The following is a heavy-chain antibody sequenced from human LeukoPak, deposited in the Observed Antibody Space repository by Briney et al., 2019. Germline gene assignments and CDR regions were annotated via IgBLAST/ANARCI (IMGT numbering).Heavy chain of an antibody. V-gene: IGHV1-18*04. CDR2: ISAYNGNT. CDR1: GYTFTSYG. J-gene: IGHJ6*04. Sequence: VASVKVSCKASGYTFTSYGISWVRQAPGQGLEWMGWISAYNGNTNYAQKLQGRVTMTTDTSTSTAYMELRSLRSDDTAVYYCAEDIPHPYYDFWGGYFRSGFDYNHGRDVWAKGTRVTVP. CDR3: AEDIPHPYYDFWGGYFRSGFDYNHGRDV. D-gene: IGHD3-3*01.